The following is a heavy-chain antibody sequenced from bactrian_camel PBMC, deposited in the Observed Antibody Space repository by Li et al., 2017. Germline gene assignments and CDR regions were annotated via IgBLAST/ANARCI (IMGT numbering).Heavy chain of an antibody. V-gene: IGHV3S40*01. CDR3: ASAPNGGPCSLSALLFGV. Sequence: VQLVESGGGSVAPGGSLRLSCTASQPPDESSRCMAWYRQAPGKGLEWVSAINSGGGSTYYADSVKGRFAISQAYGETLYLQMNSLKPEDTAMYYCASAPNGGPCSLSALLFGVWGQGTQVTVS. D-gene: IGHD7*01. CDR1: QPPDESSRC. CDR2: INSGGGST. J-gene: IGHJ4*01.